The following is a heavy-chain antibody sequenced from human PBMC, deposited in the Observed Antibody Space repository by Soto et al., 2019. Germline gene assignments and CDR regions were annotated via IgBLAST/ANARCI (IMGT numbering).Heavy chain of an antibody. V-gene: IGHV3-23*01. CDR1: GFTFSSYA. CDR2: ISGSGGST. D-gene: IGHD3-3*01. J-gene: IGHJ4*02. Sequence: EVQLLESGGGLVQPGGSLRLSCAASGFTFSSYAMSWVRQAPGKGLEWVSAISGSGGSTYYADSVKGRFTISRDNSKNALYLQMNCLRAEDTAVYYCAKSGYFWSGYCFDSWGQGSLVTVSS. CDR3: AKSGYFWSGYCFDS.